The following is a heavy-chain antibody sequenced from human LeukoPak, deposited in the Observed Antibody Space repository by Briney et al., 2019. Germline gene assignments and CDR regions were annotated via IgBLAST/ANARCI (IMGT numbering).Heavy chain of an antibody. CDR1: GGTFSSYA. V-gene: IGHV1-69*01. Sequence: GSSVKVSCKASGGTFSSYAISWVRQAPGQGLEWMGGIIPIFGTANYAQKFQGRVTITADESTSTAYMELSSLRSEDTAVYYCATAYRLNYYDSSGYPYDYWGQGTLVTVSS. J-gene: IGHJ4*02. CDR2: IIPIFGTA. D-gene: IGHD3-22*01. CDR3: ATAYRLNYYDSSGYPYDY.